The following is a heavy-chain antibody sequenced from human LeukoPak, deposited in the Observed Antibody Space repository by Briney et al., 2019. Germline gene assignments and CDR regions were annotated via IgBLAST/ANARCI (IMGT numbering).Heavy chain of an antibody. CDR2: IRSKAYGGTT. D-gene: IGHD2-2*01. CDR3: TRAYTQLGFDP. V-gene: IGHV3-49*03. CDR1: GFTFGDYA. Sequence: PGGSLRLSCTASGFTFGDYAMSWFRQAPGKGLEWVGFIRSKAYGGTTEYAASVKGRFTISRDDSKSIAYLQMYSLKTEDTAMYFCTRAYTQLGFDPWGQGTLVTVSS. J-gene: IGHJ5*02.